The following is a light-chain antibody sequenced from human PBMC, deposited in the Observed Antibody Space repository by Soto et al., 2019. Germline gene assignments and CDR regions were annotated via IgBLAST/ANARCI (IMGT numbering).Light chain of an antibody. J-gene: IGKJ3*01. Sequence: ELVLTQSPATLSLSPGERATLSCRASQSISSYLAWYQQKPGQAPRLLIYDSPNRATGIPARFSGSGSGTDFTLTISSLEPEDFAIYYCQQRSNWPLTFGPGTKVDIK. CDR3: QQRSNWPLT. V-gene: IGKV3-11*01. CDR2: DSP. CDR1: QSISSY.